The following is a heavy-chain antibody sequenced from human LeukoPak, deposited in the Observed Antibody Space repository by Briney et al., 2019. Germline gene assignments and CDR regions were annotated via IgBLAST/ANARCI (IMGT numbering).Heavy chain of an antibody. CDR1: GFTFSDHY. J-gene: IGHJ3*02. CDR3: ARVRYCSSTTCRGAFDI. Sequence: GGSLRLSCAASGFTFSDHYMDWVRQAPGKGLEWVGRTRNKANSYTTEYAASVKDRFTISRDDSEKSLYLQMNSLKTEDTAVYYCARVRYCSSTTCRGAFDIWGQGKMVTVSS. V-gene: IGHV3-72*01. D-gene: IGHD2-2*01. CDR2: TRNKANSYTT.